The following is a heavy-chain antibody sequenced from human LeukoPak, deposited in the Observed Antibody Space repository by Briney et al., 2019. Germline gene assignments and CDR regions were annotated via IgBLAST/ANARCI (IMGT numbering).Heavy chain of an antibody. J-gene: IGHJ6*02. CDR3: AGEQLLPDYYYYGMDV. CDR1: GFTVSSNY. D-gene: IGHD6-6*01. Sequence: GGSLRLSGAASGFTVSSNYMSWVRQAPGKGLEWVSVIYSGGSTYYADSVKGRFTISRGNSKNTLYLQMNSLRAEDTAVYYCAGEQLLPDYYYYGMDVWGQGTTVTVSS. V-gene: IGHV3-66*02. CDR2: IYSGGST.